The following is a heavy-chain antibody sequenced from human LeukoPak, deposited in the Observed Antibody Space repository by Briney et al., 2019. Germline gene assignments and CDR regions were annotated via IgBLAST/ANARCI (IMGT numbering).Heavy chain of an antibody. D-gene: IGHD2-15*01. V-gene: IGHV4-4*02. Sequence: SETLSLTCAVSGGSISRSNWWSWVRHPPGKGLEWIGEIYHSGSTNYTPSLKSRVTISVDKSKNQFSLKLSSVTAADTAVYYCARSDRYCSGGSCPYYMDVWGKGTTVTVSS. CDR1: GGSISRSNW. CDR2: IYHSGST. CDR3: ARSDRYCSGGSCPYYMDV. J-gene: IGHJ6*03.